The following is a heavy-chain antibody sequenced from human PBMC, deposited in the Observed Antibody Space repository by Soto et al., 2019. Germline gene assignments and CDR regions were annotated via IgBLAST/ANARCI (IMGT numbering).Heavy chain of an antibody. CDR3: AKLGQNSTSAGQLDY. J-gene: IGHJ4*02. CDR2: INPNSGGT. D-gene: IGHD6-6*01. Sequence: ASVKVSCKASGYTFTDYYIHWVRQAPGQGLEWMGWINPNSGGTNSAQNFQGRVTMTRDTSISTAYMELSRLRSDDTAVYFCAKLGQNSTSAGQLDYWGQGTLVTVSS. V-gene: IGHV1-2*02. CDR1: GYTFTDYY.